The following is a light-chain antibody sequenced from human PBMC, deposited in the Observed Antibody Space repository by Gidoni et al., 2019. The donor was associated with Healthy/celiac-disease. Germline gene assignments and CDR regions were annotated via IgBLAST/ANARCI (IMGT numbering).Light chain of an antibody. CDR3: QQSYSTPRLT. Sequence: QMTQSPSSLSASVGDRVTITCRASQSISSYLNWYQQKPGKAPKLLIYAASSLQSGVPSRFSGSGSGTDFTLTISSLQPEDFATYYCQQSYSTPRLTFGGGTKVEIK. CDR2: AAS. J-gene: IGKJ4*01. V-gene: IGKV1-39*01. CDR1: QSISSY.